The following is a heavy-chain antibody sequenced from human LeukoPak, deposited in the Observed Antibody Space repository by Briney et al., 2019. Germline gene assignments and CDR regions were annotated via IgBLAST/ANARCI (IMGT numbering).Heavy chain of an antibody. D-gene: IGHD3-22*01. Sequence: GASVKVSCKASGGTFSSYAISWVRQAPGQGLEWMGGIIPIFGTANYAQKFQGRVTITADESTSTAYMELSRLRSEDTAVYYCASGGATQSSVLYYYYYYMDVWGKGTTVTVSS. CDR3: ASGGATQSSVLYYYYYYMDV. CDR1: GGTFSSYA. V-gene: IGHV1-69*13. J-gene: IGHJ6*03. CDR2: IIPIFGTA.